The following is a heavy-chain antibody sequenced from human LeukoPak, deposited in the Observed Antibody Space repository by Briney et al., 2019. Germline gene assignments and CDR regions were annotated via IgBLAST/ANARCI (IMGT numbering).Heavy chain of an antibody. V-gene: IGHV3-33*05. CDR3: ARELSQIVWGGLDY. CDR2: IQNDASTR. J-gene: IGHJ4*02. CDR1: GFIFSHYG. Sequence: QSGGSLRLSCTASGFIFSHYGMHWVRQAPGKGLEWVAVIQNDASTRNCVDSVKGRFTISRDNSENTVFLQMDSLRVEDTAVYYCARELSQIVWGGLDYGGQGTLVSVSS. D-gene: IGHD2-21*01.